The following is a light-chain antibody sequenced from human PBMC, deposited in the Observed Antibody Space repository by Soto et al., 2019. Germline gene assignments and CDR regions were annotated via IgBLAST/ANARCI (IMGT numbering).Light chain of an antibody. CDR3: SSYAGTYSYV. V-gene: IGLV2-11*01. CDR2: GVS. Sequence: QSVLTPPRSVSGSPGQSVTISCTGTNSDVGGYNYVSWYQQHPGTAPKLIIFGVSKRPSGVPDRFSGSKSGNTASLSISGLQAEDEADYYCSSYAGTYSYVLGTGTKVTVL. J-gene: IGLJ1*01. CDR1: NSDVGGYNY.